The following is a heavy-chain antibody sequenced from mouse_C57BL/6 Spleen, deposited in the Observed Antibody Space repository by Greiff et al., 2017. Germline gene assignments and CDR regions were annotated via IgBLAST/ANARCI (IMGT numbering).Heavy chain of an antibody. CDR1: GFTFSDYG. CDR3: ARGYGNHWYFDV. Sequence: EVKLMESGGGLVKPGGSLKLSCAASGFTFSDYGMHWVRQAPEKGLEWVAYISSGSSTIYYADTVKGRFTISRDNAKNTLFLQMTSLRSEDTAMYYCARGYGNHWYFDVWGTGTTVTVSS. V-gene: IGHV5-17*01. D-gene: IGHD2-1*01. J-gene: IGHJ1*03. CDR2: ISSGSSTI.